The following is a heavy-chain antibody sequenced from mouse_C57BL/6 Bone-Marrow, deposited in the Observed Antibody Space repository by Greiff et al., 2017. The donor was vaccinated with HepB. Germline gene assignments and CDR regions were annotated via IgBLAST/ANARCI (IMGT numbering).Heavy chain of an antibody. V-gene: IGHV1-19*01. CDR3: ARHNYSNYLAWFAY. CDR1: GYTFTDYY. CDR2: INPYNGGT. J-gene: IGHJ3*01. Sequence: VQLQQSGPVLVKPGASVKMSCKASGYTFTDYYMNWVKQSHGKSLEWIGVINPYNGGTSYNQKFKGKATLTVDKSSSTAYMELNSLTSEDSAVYYCARHNYSNYLAWFAYWGQGTLVTVSA. D-gene: IGHD2-5*01.